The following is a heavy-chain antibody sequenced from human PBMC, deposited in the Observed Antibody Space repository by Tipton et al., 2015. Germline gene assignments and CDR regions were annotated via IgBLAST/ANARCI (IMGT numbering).Heavy chain of an antibody. Sequence: QLVQSGAEVKKPGESLKISCKGSGYSFTNYWIGWVRQMPGKGLEWMGIIYPGDFDPRYSPSFKGQVIISVDNSISTAYLQWSSLKASDTAMYYCAKGEEGDYYYYGMDVWGQGTTVTVSS. D-gene: IGHD3-16*01. V-gene: IGHV5-51*01. CDR1: GYSFTNYW. CDR3: AKGEEGDYYYYGMDV. CDR2: IYPGDFDP. J-gene: IGHJ6*02.